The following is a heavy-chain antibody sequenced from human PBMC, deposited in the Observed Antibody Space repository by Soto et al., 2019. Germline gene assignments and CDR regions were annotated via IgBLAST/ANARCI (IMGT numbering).Heavy chain of an antibody. D-gene: IGHD2-2*01. V-gene: IGHV4-4*02. Sequence: QVQLHESGPGLVKPSGTLSLTCAVSGGSISSSKWWSWVRQPPGKGLEWIGEIYHSGTTNYNPSXKTRLTISIDXXKXQXXLILSSVTAADTAVYYCATRAGYCASTSCYSWLDPWGQGTLVTVSS. CDR1: GGSISSSKW. CDR2: IYHSGTT. CDR3: ATRAGYCASTSCYSWLDP. J-gene: IGHJ5*02.